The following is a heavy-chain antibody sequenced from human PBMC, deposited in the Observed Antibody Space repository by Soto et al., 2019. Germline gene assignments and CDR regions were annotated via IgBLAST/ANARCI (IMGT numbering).Heavy chain of an antibody. J-gene: IGHJ5*02. Sequence: QVQLVQSGAEVKKPGASVKVSCKASGYTFTSYGISWVRQAPGQGLEWMGWISAYNGNTNYAQKLQGRVTMTTDTSTSTAYMELGGGGSDDTAVYYCARYCSSTSCYATWFDPWGQGTLVTVSS. CDR3: ARYCSSTSCYATWFDP. CDR1: GYTFTSYG. V-gene: IGHV1-18*01. D-gene: IGHD2-2*01. CDR2: ISAYNGNT.